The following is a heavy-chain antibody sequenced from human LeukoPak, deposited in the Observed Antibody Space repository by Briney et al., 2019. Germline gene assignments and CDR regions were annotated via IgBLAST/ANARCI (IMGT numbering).Heavy chain of an antibody. CDR2: INLGGTNK. Sequence: GGSLRLSCVASGFIFSTHWMHWVRQAPGKGLGWVATINLGGTNKYYVDAVKGRFSISRDDATSSLHLQMNSLRVEDTAVYYCAGIDADWGQGTLVTVSS. J-gene: IGHJ4*02. D-gene: IGHD3-9*01. V-gene: IGHV3-7*03. CDR3: AGIDAD. CDR1: GFIFSTHW.